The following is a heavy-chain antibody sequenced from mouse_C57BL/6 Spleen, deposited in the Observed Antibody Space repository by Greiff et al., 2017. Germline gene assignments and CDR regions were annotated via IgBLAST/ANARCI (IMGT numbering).Heavy chain of an antibody. D-gene: IGHD2-1*01. CDR1: GYTFTSYW. CDR2: IYPGSGST. J-gene: IGHJ2*01. V-gene: IGHV1-55*01. CDR3: ARDGKGNYFDY. Sequence: QVQLQQPGAELVKPGASVKMSCKASGYTFTSYWLTWVKPRPGQGLEWIGDIYPGSGSTNYNEKFKSKATLTVDTSSSTAYMQLSSLTTEDSAVYYCARDGKGNYFDYWGQGTTLTVSS.